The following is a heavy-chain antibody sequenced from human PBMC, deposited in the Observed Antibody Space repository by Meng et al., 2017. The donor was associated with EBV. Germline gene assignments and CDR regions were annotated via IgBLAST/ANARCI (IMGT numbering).Heavy chain of an antibody. D-gene: IGHD3-10*01. CDR3: ASESGRGYTPDY. Sequence: VQSGAEVKKAGSSVKVSCKTSGGPFRYYAISWVRQAPGQGLEWLGGFLPRLGAPNYAQKFHGRVKITADESTSTHYMDLSSLRSEDTAIYYCASESGRGYTPDYWGQGTLVTVSS. CDR2: FLPRLGAP. CDR1: GGPFRYYA. V-gene: IGHV1-69*01. J-gene: IGHJ4*02.